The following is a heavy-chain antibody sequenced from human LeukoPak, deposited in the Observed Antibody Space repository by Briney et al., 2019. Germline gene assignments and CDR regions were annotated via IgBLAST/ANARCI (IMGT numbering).Heavy chain of an antibody. J-gene: IGHJ4*02. CDR3: TTDWPAYYYDSSGYYLSDY. CDR2: IKSKTDGRTT. D-gene: IGHD3-22*01. Sequence: GGSLRVSCAASGFTFSNAWMSWVRQAPGNGLEWVGRIKSKTDGRTTDYAAPVKGGFTISRDDSKNTLYLQMNSLKTEDTAVYYCTTDWPAYYYDSSGYYLSDYWGQGTLVTVSS. V-gene: IGHV3-15*01. CDR1: GFTFSNAW.